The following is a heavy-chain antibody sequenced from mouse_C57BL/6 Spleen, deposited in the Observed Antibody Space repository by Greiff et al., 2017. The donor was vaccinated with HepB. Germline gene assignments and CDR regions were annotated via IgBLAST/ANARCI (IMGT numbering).Heavy chain of an antibody. CDR3: TPITTVVAGGVFDY. V-gene: IGHV1-15*01. CDR2: IDPETGGT. J-gene: IGHJ2*01. CDR1: GYTFTDYE. Sequence: VKLQESGAELVRPGASVTLSCKASGYTFTDYEMNWVKQTPVHGLEWIGAIDPETGGTAYNQKFKGKAILTADKSSSTAYMELRSLTSEDSAVYYCTPITTVVAGGVFDYWGQGTTLTVSS. D-gene: IGHD1-1*01.